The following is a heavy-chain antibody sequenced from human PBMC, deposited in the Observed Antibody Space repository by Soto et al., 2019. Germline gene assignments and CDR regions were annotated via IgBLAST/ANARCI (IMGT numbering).Heavy chain of an antibody. J-gene: IGHJ3*02. V-gene: IGHV4-31*03. Sequence: PSETLSLTCTVSGGSISSGGYYWSWIRQHPGKGLEWIGYIYYSGSTYYNPSLKSRVTISVDTSKNQFSLKLSSVTAADTAVYYCARVVVPAATDAFDIWGQGTMVTVSS. CDR2: IYYSGST. CDR1: GGSISSGGYY. D-gene: IGHD2-2*01. CDR3: ARVVVPAATDAFDI.